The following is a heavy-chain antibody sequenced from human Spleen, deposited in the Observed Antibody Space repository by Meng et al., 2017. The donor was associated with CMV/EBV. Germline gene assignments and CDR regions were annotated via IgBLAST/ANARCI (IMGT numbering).Heavy chain of an antibody. CDR1: GYTFSIYG. J-gene: IGHJ4*02. D-gene: IGHD2-2*01. Sequence: ASVKVSCKASGYTFSIYGITWVRQAPGQGLEWMGWINAYNRNTNYAQKLQGRVTMTRDTSISTAYMELSRLRSDDTAVYYCARDSRRVGVVPAAMGYWGQGTLVTVSS. V-gene: IGHV1-18*01. CDR2: INAYNRNT. CDR3: ARDSRRVGVVPAAMGY.